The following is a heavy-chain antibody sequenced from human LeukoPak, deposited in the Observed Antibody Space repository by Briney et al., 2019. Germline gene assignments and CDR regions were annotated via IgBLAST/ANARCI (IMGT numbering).Heavy chain of an antibody. CDR1: GYSISRGYY. CDR2: IYQSGST. D-gene: IGHD3-3*01. CDR3: ARGQFDGEAPYYDFWSGYYIGY. V-gene: IGHV4-38-2*02. J-gene: IGHJ4*02. Sequence: PSETLSLTCTVSGYSISRGYYWGWIRQPPGKGLEWIGSIYQSGSTYYNPSLKSRVTISVDTSKNQSTLKLSSVTAADTAVYYCARGQFDGEAPYYDFWSGYYIGYWGQGTLVAVSS.